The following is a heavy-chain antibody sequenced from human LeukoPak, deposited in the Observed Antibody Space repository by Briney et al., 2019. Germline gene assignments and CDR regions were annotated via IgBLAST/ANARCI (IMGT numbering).Heavy chain of an antibody. Sequence: GGSLRLSCAASGFTFSSYWMHWVRQAPGKGLVWVSRINSDGSSTSYADSVRGRFTISRDNAKNTLYLQMNSLRAEDTAVYYCARVRYCSGGSCFNAFDIWGQGTMVTVSS. V-gene: IGHV3-74*01. CDR1: GFTFSSYW. D-gene: IGHD2-15*01. CDR2: INSDGSST. J-gene: IGHJ3*02. CDR3: ARVRYCSGGSCFNAFDI.